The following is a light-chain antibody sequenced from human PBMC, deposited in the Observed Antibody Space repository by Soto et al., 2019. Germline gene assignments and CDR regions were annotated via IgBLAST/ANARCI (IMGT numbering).Light chain of an antibody. CDR1: QSVISNY. J-gene: IGKJ1*01. CDR3: QQYANTPLT. V-gene: IGKV3-20*01. CDR2: GAS. Sequence: EIVSRQSPDTLSLSPGERAILSCRVSQSVISNYLAWYQLTPGQAPRLLIYGASSRATGIPDRFSGSGSGTDFSLTITRLEPEDFAVYYCQQYANTPLTFGQGTKVEIK.